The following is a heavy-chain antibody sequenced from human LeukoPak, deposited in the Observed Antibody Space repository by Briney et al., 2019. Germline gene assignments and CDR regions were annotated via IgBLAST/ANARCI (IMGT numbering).Heavy chain of an antibody. CDR1: GGSISSSHW. J-gene: IGHJ4*02. Sequence: PSETLSLTCAVSGGSISSSHWWSWVRQPPGKGLEWIGEMYHSGSTNYNPSLKSRVTISIDKSKNQFSLKLNSVTAADTAVYYCAASSGWYRLDCWGQGTLVTVSS. D-gene: IGHD6-19*01. CDR2: MYHSGST. CDR3: AASSGWYRLDC. V-gene: IGHV4-4*02.